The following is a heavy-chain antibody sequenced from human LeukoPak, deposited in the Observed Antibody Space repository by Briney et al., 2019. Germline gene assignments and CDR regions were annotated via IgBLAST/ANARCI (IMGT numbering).Heavy chain of an antibody. V-gene: IGHV1-2*05. Sequence: ASLNVSCKASRFTFTVYHMDWVRQAPGQGLGWVVRINLNGGGTTLAQKFQGRVPMTRDPSISTAYMEVNRLRPNDTVVYYCARAAWFEESTEPYYFDYCGQGTLVTVSS. D-gene: IGHD3-10*01. CDR3: ARAAWFEESTEPYYFDY. CDR1: RFTFTVYH. CDR2: INLNGGGT. J-gene: IGHJ4*02.